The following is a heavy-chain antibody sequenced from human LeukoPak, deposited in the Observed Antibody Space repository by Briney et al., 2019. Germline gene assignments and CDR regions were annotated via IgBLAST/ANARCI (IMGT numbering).Heavy chain of an antibody. CDR2: ISSSSSYI. V-gene: IGHV3-21*01. CDR3: ARALSLWSNEYSFDY. CDR1: GFTFSSYS. Sequence: PGGSLRLSCAASGFTFSSYSMNWVRQAPGKGLEWVSSISSSSSYIYYADSVKGRFTISRDNAKNSLYLQMNSLRAEDSAVYYCARALSLWSNEYSFDYWGQGTLVTVSS. D-gene: IGHD3-10*01. J-gene: IGHJ4*02.